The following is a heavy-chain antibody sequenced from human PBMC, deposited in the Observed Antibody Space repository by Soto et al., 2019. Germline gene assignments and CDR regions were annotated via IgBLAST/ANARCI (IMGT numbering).Heavy chain of an antibody. CDR3: AKSHTYSSSSGWVDY. J-gene: IGHJ4*02. CDR2: ISGSGGST. Sequence: EVQLLESGGGLVQPGGSLRLSCAASGFTFGSYVMNWVRQAPGKGLEWVSGISGSGGSTNYADSVKGRFTISRDNFRNTLYLQMNSLRAEDTALYYCAKSHTYSSSSGWVDYWGQGTLVTVSS. D-gene: IGHD6-6*01. V-gene: IGHV3-23*01. CDR1: GFTFGSYV.